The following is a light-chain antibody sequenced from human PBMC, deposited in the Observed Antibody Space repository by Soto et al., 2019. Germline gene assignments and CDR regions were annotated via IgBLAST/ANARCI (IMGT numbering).Light chain of an antibody. CDR2: AAS. V-gene: IGKV1-39*01. J-gene: IGKJ2*01. Sequence: DIQMTQSPSSLSASVGDRVTITCRASQSISSYLNWYQQKPGKAPKLLIYAASSLQSGVPSRFSGGGSGTDFTLTISSLQPEDFATYYCQQSYSTPYTCGLGTKLVIK. CDR1: QSISSY. CDR3: QQSYSTPYT.